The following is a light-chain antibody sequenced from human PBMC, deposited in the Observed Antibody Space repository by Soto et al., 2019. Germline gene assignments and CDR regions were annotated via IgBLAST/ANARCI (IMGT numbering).Light chain of an antibody. J-gene: IGKJ1*01. CDR3: QQYSRCSG. V-gene: IGKV1-5*03. Sequence: DIQMTQSPSTLSASVGDRVTITCRASQTISSWLAWYQQKPGMAPKLLIYKASTLQSGVPSRFSGSGSGTEFTPTISSLQPDDFASYYCQQYSRCSGFGQGTKVEL. CDR1: QTISSW. CDR2: KAS.